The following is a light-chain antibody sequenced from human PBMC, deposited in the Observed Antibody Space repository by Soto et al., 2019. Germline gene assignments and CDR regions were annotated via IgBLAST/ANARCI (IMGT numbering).Light chain of an antibody. J-gene: IGKJ1*01. V-gene: IGKV3-15*01. CDR1: QSVSSS. CDR3: QQYNNWWT. CDR2: GAS. Sequence: EIVMTQSPATLSVSPGERATLSCRASQSVSSSLAWYQQKPGQAPRLLIYGASTRATGIPARFSGSVSGTDFTLTISSLQSEDFAVYYCQQYNNWWTFGQGTKVEIK.